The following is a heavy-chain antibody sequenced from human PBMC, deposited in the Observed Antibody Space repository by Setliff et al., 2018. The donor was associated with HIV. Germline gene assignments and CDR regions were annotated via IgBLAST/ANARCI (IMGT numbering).Heavy chain of an antibody. V-gene: IGHV4-61*09. CDR2: IHTSGST. CDR3: ARVGYHGSGRYSFDY. CDR1: GGSINRGNYY. D-gene: IGHD3-10*01. Sequence: SETLSLTCSVSGGSINRGNYYWTWIRQPAGKGLEWIGHIHTSGSTKYNPSLKSRVTISADTSKNQFSLNLSSVTAAETAVYYCARVGYHGSGRYSFDYWGQGTLVTVPS. J-gene: IGHJ4*02.